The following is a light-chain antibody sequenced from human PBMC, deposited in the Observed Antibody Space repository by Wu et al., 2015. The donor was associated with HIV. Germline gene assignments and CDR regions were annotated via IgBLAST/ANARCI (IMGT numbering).Light chain of an antibody. CDR3: QQYNNWPLT. Sequence: EIVMTQSPATLSVSPGERVTLSCRASQSVSSTLAWYQQKPGQAPRLLIYGASTRATGIPARFSGSRSGTEFTLTISSLQSEDFAVYYCQQYNNWPLTFGQGTKVEMK. CDR2: GAS. J-gene: IGKJ1*01. CDR1: QSVSST. V-gene: IGKV3-15*01.